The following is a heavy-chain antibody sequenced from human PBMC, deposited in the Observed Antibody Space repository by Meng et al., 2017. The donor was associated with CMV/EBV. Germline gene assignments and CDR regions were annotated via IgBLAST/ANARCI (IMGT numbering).Heavy chain of an antibody. CDR3: ARGTSSRIGWFDP. CDR2: IIPIFGTV. V-gene: IGHV1-69*05. CDR1: GGTFSSYA. Sequence: SVKVSCKASGGTFSSYAISWVRQAPGQGLEWMGGIIPIFGTVNYAQKFQGRVTITTDESTSTAYMELSSLRSEDTAVYYCARGTSSRIGWFDPWGQGTLVTVSS. J-gene: IGHJ5*02. D-gene: IGHD2-2*01.